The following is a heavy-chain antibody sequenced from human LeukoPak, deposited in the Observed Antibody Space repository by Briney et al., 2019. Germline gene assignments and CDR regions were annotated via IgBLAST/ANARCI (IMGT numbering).Heavy chain of an antibody. Sequence: GASVKVSCKASGYTFTGYYMHWVRQAPGQGLEWMGWINPNSGGTNYAQKFQGRVTMTRDTSISTAYMELSRLRSDDTAVYYCARVMGTAMVTGLDYWGQGTLVTVSS. CDR3: ARVMGTAMVTGLDY. V-gene: IGHV1-2*02. D-gene: IGHD5-18*01. CDR1: GYTFTGYY. J-gene: IGHJ4*02. CDR2: INPNSGGT.